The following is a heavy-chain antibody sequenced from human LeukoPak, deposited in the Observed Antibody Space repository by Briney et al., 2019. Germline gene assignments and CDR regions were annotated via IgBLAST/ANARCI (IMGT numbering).Heavy chain of an antibody. Sequence: SETLSLTCTVSGGSISSGDYYWSWIRQPPGKGLEWIGYIYYSGSTYYNPSLKSRVTISVDTSKNQFSLKLSSVTAADTAVYYCARVRVVPAAIDYWGQGTLVTVSS. CDR1: GGSISSGDYY. CDR3: ARVRVVPAAIDY. V-gene: IGHV4-30-4*01. CDR2: IYYSGST. D-gene: IGHD2-2*02. J-gene: IGHJ4*02.